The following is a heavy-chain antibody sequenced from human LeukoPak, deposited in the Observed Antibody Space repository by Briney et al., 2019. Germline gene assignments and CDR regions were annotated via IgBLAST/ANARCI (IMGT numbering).Heavy chain of an antibody. CDR1: GYTFTSYD. CDR2: MNPNSGNT. CDR3: ASAKRRQTWFDP. V-gene: IGHV1-8*01. J-gene: IGHJ5*02. Sequence: ASVKVSCKASGYTFTSYDINWVRQATGQGLEWMGWMNPNSGNTGYAQKFQGRVTMTRNTSISTAYMELSRLRSDDTAVYYCASAKRRQTWFDPWGQGTLVTVSS.